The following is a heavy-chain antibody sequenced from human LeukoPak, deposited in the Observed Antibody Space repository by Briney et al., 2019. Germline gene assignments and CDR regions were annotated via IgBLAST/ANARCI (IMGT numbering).Heavy chain of an antibody. Sequence: PSETLSLTCTVSGGSISSSTYYWGWIRQPPGKGLEWIGTIYYSGRTYSNLSLKSRVTISVDTSKNQFSLKVTSVTAADTAVYYCARGGARWTQLLKKVADYFDFWGQGTLVTVSS. CDR2: IYYSGRT. J-gene: IGHJ4*02. CDR1: GGSISSSTYY. V-gene: IGHV4-39*07. CDR3: ARGGARWTQLLKKVADYFDF. D-gene: IGHD5-18*01.